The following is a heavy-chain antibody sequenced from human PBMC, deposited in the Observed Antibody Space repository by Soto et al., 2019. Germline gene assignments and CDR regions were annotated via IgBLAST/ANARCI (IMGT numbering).Heavy chain of an antibody. V-gene: IGHV3-30*18. Sequence: GESVKISCXASGFTFSSYGMHWVRQAPGKGLEWVAVISYDGSNKYYADSVKGRFTISRDNSKNTLYLQMNSLRAEDTAVYYCAKDSGRYDFWSGYSTIDYWGQGTLVTVSS. CDR1: GFTFSSYG. CDR3: AKDSGRYDFWSGYSTIDY. D-gene: IGHD3-3*01. J-gene: IGHJ4*02. CDR2: ISYDGSNK.